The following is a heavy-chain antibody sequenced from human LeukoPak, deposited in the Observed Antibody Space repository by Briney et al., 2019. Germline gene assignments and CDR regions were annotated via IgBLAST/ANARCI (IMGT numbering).Heavy chain of an antibody. V-gene: IGHV1-69*05. CDR2: IIPIFGTA. J-gene: IGHJ4*02. Sequence: ASMKVSCKASGYTFTSYDINWVRQATGQGLEWMGGIIPIFGTANYAQKFQGRVTITTDESTSTAYMELSSLRSEDTAVYYCARDHSSSWAGYFDYWGQGTLVTVSS. CDR3: ARDHSSSWAGYFDY. D-gene: IGHD6-13*01. CDR1: GYTFTSYD.